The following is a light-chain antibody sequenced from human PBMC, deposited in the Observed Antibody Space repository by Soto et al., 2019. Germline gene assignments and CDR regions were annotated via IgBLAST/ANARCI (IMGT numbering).Light chain of an antibody. V-gene: IGKV1-39*01. CDR2: DTS. Sequence: DIQMSQSPSSLSASVGDRVTITFQASQDIDKYLNWYQQKPGKAPKLLIDDTSNLETGVPSRFSGSGYGTHFTLTISSLQPEDFATYYCQQSYSTPISFGQGTRLEIK. J-gene: IGKJ5*01. CDR3: QQSYSTPIS. CDR1: QDIDKY.